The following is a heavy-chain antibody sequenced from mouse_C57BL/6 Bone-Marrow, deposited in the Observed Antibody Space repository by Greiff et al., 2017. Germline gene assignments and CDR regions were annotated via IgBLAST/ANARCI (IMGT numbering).Heavy chain of an antibody. D-gene: IGHD1-1*01. CDR2: IYPSDSET. Sequence: QVQLQQPGAELVRPGSSVTLSCKASGYTFTSYWMDWVKQRPGQGLEWIGNIYPSDSETHYNQKFKDKATLTVDKSSSTAYMQLSSLTSEDSAVYYCARPYYYGSSYVHFDYWGQGTTLTVSS. V-gene: IGHV1-61*01. J-gene: IGHJ2*01. CDR3: ARPYYYGSSYVHFDY. CDR1: GYTFTSYW.